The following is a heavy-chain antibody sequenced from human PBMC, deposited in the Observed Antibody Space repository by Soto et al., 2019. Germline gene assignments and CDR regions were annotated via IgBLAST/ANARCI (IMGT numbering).Heavy chain of an antibody. CDR2: INHSGST. D-gene: IGHD2-15*01. V-gene: IGHV4-34*01. Sequence: SETLSLTCAVYGGSFSGYYWSWIRQPPGKGLEWIGEINHSGSTNYNPSLKSRVTISVDTSKNQFSLKLSSVTAADTAVYYCARLGCSGGSCVLEGSWFDPWGQGTLVTVSS. CDR1: GGSFSGYY. J-gene: IGHJ5*02. CDR3: ARLGCSGGSCVLEGSWFDP.